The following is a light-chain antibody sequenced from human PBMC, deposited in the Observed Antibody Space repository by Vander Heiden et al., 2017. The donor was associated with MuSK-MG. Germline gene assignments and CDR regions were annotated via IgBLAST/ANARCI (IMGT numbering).Light chain of an antibody. CDR2: GAS. V-gene: IGKV3D-15*01. CDR3: QQDNFSVT. CDR1: QSVSSN. J-gene: IGKJ4*01. Sequence: EIALTQSPATLAVSPGERATLSCWASQSVSSNLAWYQQKPGQAPRLLIYGASVRATGIPDRFSGSGSGTEFTLTSSSLQSEDFAVYYWQQDNFSVTFGGGTKVEIK.